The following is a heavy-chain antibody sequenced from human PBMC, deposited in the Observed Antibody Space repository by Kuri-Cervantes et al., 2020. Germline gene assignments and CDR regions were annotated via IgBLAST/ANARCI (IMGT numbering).Heavy chain of an antibody. D-gene: IGHD2-15*01. J-gene: IGHJ6*03. CDR3: ARVYCSGGSCYDYYCYYMDV. CDR2: ITGSTTYR. CDR1: GFTFSDHY. Sequence: GGSLRLSCAASGFTFSDHYMDWVRQAPGKGLEWVSSITGSTTYRYYAGSVRGRFTISRDNADNSLYLQMNSLRAEDTAVYYCARVYCSGGSCYDYYCYYMDVWGKGTTVTVSS. V-gene: IGHV3-21*06.